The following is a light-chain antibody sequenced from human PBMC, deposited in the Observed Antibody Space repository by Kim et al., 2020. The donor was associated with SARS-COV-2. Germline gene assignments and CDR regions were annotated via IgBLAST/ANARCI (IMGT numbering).Light chain of an antibody. J-gene: IGLJ3*02. CDR3: QSADSSGTYHWV. CDR2: KDS. Sequence: PGQTARIPCSGDALPKQYAYWYQQKPGQAPVLVIYKDSERPSGIPERFSGSSSGTTVTLTISGVQAEDEADYYCQSADSSGTYHWVFGGGTQLTVL. CDR1: ALPKQY. V-gene: IGLV3-25*03.